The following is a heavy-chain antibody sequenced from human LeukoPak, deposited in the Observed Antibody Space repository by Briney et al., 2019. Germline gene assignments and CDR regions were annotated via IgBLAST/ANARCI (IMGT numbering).Heavy chain of an antibody. V-gene: IGHV4-30-2*01. D-gene: IGHD3-3*02. J-gene: IGHJ4*02. Sequence: SSETLSLTCAVSGGSISSGGYSWSWIRQPPGKGLEWIGYIYHSGSTYYNPSLKSRVTISVDRSKNQFSLKLSSVTAADTAVYYCARALARTFLDYWGQGTLVTVSS. CDR3: ARALARTFLDY. CDR2: IYHSGST. CDR1: GGSISSGGYS.